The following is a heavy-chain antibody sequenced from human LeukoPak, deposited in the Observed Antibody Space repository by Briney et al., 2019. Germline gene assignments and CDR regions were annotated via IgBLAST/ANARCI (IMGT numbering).Heavy chain of an antibody. CDR2: ISSSSSTI. Sequence: PGGSLRLSCAASGFTFSRYSMNWVRQAPGKGLEWVSYISSSSSTIYYADSVKGRFTISRDNAKNSLYLQMNSLRDEDTAVYYCARDPYYYDSSGYSKFDYWGQGTLVTVSS. D-gene: IGHD3-22*01. CDR1: GFTFSRYS. CDR3: ARDPYYYDSSGYSKFDY. V-gene: IGHV3-48*02. J-gene: IGHJ4*02.